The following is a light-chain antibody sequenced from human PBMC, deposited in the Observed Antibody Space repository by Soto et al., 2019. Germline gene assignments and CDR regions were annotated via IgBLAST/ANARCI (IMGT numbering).Light chain of an antibody. CDR3: QHYVTWPLT. CDR2: DTS. J-gene: IGLJ2*01. CDR1: SSDVGGYNY. Sequence: QSVLTQPASVSGSPGQSITISCTGTSSDVGGYNYVSWYQQHPGKAPKLLIYDTSIRAAGVPARFSGSRSGAEFTLTISSLQSEDFAVYYCQHYVTWPLTFGGGTK. V-gene: IGLV2-14*01.